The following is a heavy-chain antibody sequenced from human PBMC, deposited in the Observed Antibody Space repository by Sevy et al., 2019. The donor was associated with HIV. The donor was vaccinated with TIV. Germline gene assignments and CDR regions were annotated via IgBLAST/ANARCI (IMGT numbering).Heavy chain of an antibody. CDR3: ATSPDYYDSSRDAFDI. CDR2: YDPEDGET. Sequence: SVKVSCKVSGYSVSDLSIHWVRQAPGKWLEWMGGYDPEDGETIYAQKFQGRVTMTEDTSTDTAYMELGSLRSEDTAVYYCATSPDYYDSSRDAFDIWGQGTMVTVSS. V-gene: IGHV1-24*01. CDR1: GYSVSDLS. D-gene: IGHD3-22*01. J-gene: IGHJ3*02.